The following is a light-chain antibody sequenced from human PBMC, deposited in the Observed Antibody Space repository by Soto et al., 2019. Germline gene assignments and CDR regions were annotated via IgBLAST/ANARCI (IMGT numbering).Light chain of an antibody. V-gene: IGLV1-44*01. J-gene: IGLJ1*01. CDR2: GNN. CDR3: AAWDDGLNGYV. Sequence: QSVLTQSPSASGTPGQRVTISCSGRSSNIGSNTVNWYRQLPGTAPKLLIYGNNQRPSGVPDRFSGSKSGTSASLAISGLQSGDEADYYCAAWDDGLNGYVFATGTKVTVL. CDR1: SSNIGSNT.